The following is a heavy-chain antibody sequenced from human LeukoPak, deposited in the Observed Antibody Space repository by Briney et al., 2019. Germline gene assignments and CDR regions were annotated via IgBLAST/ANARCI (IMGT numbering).Heavy chain of an antibody. V-gene: IGHV3-53*01. J-gene: IGHJ3*02. CDR2: IYSGGST. CDR1: GFTVSSNY. D-gene: IGHD3-22*01. CDR3: ARDRGYYDSSGYITLGAFDI. Sequence: GGSLRLSCAASGFTVSSNYMSWVRQAPGKGLEWVPVIYSGGSTYYADSVKGRFTISRDNSKNTLYLQMNSLRAEDTAVYYCARDRGYYDSSGYITLGAFDIWGQGTMVTVSS.